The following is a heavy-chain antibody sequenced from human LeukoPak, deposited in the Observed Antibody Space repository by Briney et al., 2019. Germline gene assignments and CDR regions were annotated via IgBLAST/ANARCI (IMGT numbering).Heavy chain of an antibody. D-gene: IGHD2-2*01. V-gene: IGHV1-46*01. CDR1: GYTFTSYY. J-gene: IGHJ5*02. CDR2: INPSGGST. CDR3: ARDYCSSTSCYGWFDP. Sequence: PGASVKVSCKASGYTFTSYYMHWVRQAPGQGLEWMGIINPSGGSTSYAQKFQGRVTMTRDTSTSTVYMELSSLRSEDTAVYYCARDYCSSTSCYGWFDPWGQGTLVTVSS.